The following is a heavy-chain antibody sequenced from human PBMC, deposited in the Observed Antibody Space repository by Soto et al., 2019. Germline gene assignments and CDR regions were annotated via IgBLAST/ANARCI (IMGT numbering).Heavy chain of an antibody. CDR3: ARGFCSGTSCSSRTFDY. Sequence: SETLSLTCTVSGGSLGSYYWSWLRRPPGKGLEWIGYIFYSGSTNYNPSLKSRVTISVDTSKSQLSLRLSSVTAADTAVYYCARGFCSGTSCSSRTFDYWGQGALVTGSS. V-gene: IGHV4-59*01. J-gene: IGHJ4*02. CDR2: IFYSGST. CDR1: GGSLGSYY. D-gene: IGHD2-15*01.